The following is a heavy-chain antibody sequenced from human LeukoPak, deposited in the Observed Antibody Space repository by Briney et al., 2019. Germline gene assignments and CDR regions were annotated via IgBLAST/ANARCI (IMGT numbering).Heavy chain of an antibody. D-gene: IGHD5-12*01. V-gene: IGHV1-2*02. J-gene: IGHJ6*03. CDR2: INPNTGGT. Sequence: ASVKVSCKASGYTFTSYGISWVRQAPGQGLEWMGWINPNTGGTKYAQKFQGRVTMTRDTSISTAYMELSRLRSDDTAVYYCARFYSGYGNDYYYMDVWGTGTTVTVSS. CDR1: GYTFTSYG. CDR3: ARFYSGYGNDYYYMDV.